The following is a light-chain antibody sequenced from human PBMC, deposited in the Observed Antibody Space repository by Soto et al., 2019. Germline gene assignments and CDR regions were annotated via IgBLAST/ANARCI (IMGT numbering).Light chain of an antibody. Sequence: DIQLTQSPSFLSASVGDRVTITCRASQRTNSFLAWYQQTPGKAPNLLIYAASTLQTGVPSRFSGSESGTEFTLTISSLQPEDFATYYCQQLNSYPITFGQGTRLEIK. J-gene: IGKJ5*01. CDR1: QRTNSF. CDR3: QQLNSYPIT. V-gene: IGKV1-9*01. CDR2: AAS.